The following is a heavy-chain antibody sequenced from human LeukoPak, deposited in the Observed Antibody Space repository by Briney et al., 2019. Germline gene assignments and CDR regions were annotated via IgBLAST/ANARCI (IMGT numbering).Heavy chain of an antibody. Sequence: GASVKVSCKASGYTFTGYYMHWVRQAPGQGLEWMGRINPNSGNTGYAQKFQGRVTMTRNTSISTAYMELSSLRSEDTAVYYCARGGYYDFWSGTWTRGYYFDYWGQGTLVTVSS. CDR1: GYTFTGYY. V-gene: IGHV1-8*02. CDR2: INPNSGNT. J-gene: IGHJ4*02. D-gene: IGHD3-3*01. CDR3: ARGGYYDFWSGTWTRGYYFDY.